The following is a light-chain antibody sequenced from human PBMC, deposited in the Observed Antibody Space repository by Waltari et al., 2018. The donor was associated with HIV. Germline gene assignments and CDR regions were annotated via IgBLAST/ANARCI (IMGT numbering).Light chain of an antibody. CDR1: SSDGGGHDY. CDR2: DVT. V-gene: IGLV2-11*01. CDR3: CSYAGGSTL. Sequence: QSALTQTRSVSGSPGKSVTIPCTRTSSDGGGHDYVSWFQQHPGKAPKLLVYDVTKRPSGVPNRFSGSKSGSTASLTISGLQAEDQGDYYCCSYAGGSTLFGGGTKLTVL. J-gene: IGLJ2*01.